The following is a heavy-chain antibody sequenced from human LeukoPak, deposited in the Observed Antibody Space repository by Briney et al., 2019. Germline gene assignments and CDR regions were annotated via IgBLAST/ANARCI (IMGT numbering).Heavy chain of an antibody. Sequence: ASVKVSCKASGYTFTSYGISWVRQAPGQGLEWMGWISAYNGNTNYAQKLQGRVTMTTDTSTTTASLALRTLRSAYPAFYSFAGFVSMFTFGGVIEGGGFDYWGQGTLVTVSS. CDR3: AGFVSMFTFGGVIEGGGFDY. CDR2: ISAYNGNT. D-gene: IGHD3-16*02. CDR1: GYTFTSYG. J-gene: IGHJ4*02. V-gene: IGHV1-18*04.